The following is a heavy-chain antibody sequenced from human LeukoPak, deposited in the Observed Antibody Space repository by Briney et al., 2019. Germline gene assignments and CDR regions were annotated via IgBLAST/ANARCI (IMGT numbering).Heavy chain of an antibody. V-gene: IGHV3-7*01. CDR1: GFTFSSYW. J-gene: IGHJ4*02. Sequence: GGSLRLSCAASGFTFSSYWMSWVRQAPGKGLEWVANIKQDGSEKYYVDSVKGRFTISRDNAKNSLYLQMNSLRAEDTAVYYRARDGRYYYDSSATKDYWGQGTLVTVSS. CDR2: IKQDGSEK. CDR3: ARDGRYYYDSSATKDY. D-gene: IGHD3-22*01.